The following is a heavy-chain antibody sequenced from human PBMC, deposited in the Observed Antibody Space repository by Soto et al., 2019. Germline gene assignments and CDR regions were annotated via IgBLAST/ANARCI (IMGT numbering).Heavy chain of an antibody. CDR3: ARLPGVQGVFDGFNV. V-gene: IGHV5-51*01. D-gene: IGHD3-10*01. Sequence: GESLKISCKGSGYSFAGYWIGWVRQIPWKGLDWMGVIYPGDSDTRYSPSFHGQVTISADKSISTAYLQWSSLEASDTAMYLCARLPGVQGVFDGFNVWGKGTMVTVSS. CDR1: GYSFAGYW. J-gene: IGHJ3*01. CDR2: IYPGDSDT.